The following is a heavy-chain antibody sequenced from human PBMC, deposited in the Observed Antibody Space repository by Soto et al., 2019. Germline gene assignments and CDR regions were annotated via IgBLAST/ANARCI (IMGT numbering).Heavy chain of an antibody. V-gene: IGHV3-30*18. J-gene: IGHJ6*02. Sequence: QVQLVESGGGVVQPGRSLRPSWAASGLTFSSNGMHWVRQAPGKGLDRVAVISYDGSNKYYADSVKGRFTISRDNSKNTLYLQMNSLRAEDTDVYYCAKEEGYCSGGSCYWDYYYGMDVWGQGPKLTVSS. CDR3: AKEEGYCSGGSCYWDYYYGMDV. D-gene: IGHD2-15*01. CDR2: ISYDGSNK. CDR1: GLTFSSNG.